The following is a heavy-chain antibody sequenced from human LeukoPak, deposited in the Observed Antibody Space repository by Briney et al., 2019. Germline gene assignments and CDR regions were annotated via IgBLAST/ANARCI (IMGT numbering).Heavy chain of an antibody. CDR2: IYYTGST. V-gene: IGHV4-39*02. CDR1: GGSINSYFYY. D-gene: IGHD3-22*01. Sequence: SETLSLTCTVSGGSINSYFYYWGWIRQPPGKGLAWIGSIYYTGSTYYNPSLKSRVTMSVDTSKNHFSLKLSSVTAADTAVYYCARLPYYYDSSGYPTSHFDSWGQGTLVTVSS. CDR3: ARLPYYYDSSGYPTSHFDS. J-gene: IGHJ4*02.